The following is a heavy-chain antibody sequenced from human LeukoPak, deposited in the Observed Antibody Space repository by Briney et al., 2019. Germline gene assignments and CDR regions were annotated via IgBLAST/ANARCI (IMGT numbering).Heavy chain of an antibody. J-gene: IGHJ6*02. D-gene: IGHD6-13*01. Sequence: GGSLRLSCAASGFTFSDYYMSRIRQAPGKGLEWVSYISSSGSTIYYADSVKGRFTISRDNAKNSLYLQMNSLRVEDTAVYYCARVKLAAAGTLGYYYGMDVWGQGTTVTVSS. CDR1: GFTFSDYY. CDR2: ISSSGSTI. V-gene: IGHV3-11*04. CDR3: ARVKLAAAGTLGYYYGMDV.